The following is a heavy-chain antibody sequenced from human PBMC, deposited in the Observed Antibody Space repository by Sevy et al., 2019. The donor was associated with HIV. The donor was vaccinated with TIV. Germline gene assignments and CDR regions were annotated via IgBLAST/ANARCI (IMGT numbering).Heavy chain of an antibody. V-gene: IGHV3-7*03. CDR2: IKQDESEK. J-gene: IGHJ4*02. D-gene: IGHD3-22*01. Sequence: GGSLRLSCAASGFSFSSYWMHWVRQAPGKGLEWVANIKQDESEKYYAASGKGRFTISRDNAKNSVYLQMNSLRPGDTAIYYCARGNSGSFDYWGQGTLVTVSS. CDR1: GFSFSSYW. CDR3: ARGNSGSFDY.